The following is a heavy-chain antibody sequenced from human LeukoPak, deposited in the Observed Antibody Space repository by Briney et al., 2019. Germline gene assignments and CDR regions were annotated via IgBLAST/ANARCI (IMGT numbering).Heavy chain of an antibody. CDR2: ISGSGGST. V-gene: IGHV3-23*01. Sequence: PGGSLRLSCAASGFTFSSYAMSWVRQAPGKGLEWVSAISGSGGSTYYADSVKGRFTISRDNSKNTLYLQMNSLRAEDTAVYYCATKSNPIAVAVWYYFDYWGQGTLVTVSS. J-gene: IGHJ4*02. D-gene: IGHD6-19*01. CDR1: GFTFSSYA. CDR3: ATKSNPIAVAVWYYFDY.